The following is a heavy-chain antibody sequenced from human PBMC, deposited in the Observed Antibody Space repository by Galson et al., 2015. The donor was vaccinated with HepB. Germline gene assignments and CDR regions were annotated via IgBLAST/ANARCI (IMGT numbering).Heavy chain of an antibody. Sequence: SETLSLTCTVSGDSISIYYWSWIRQPAGKGLEWIGRIYFSGSTNYNPSLKSRVAMSVDTSKNQFSLKLSSVTAADTAVYYCARDHYDILTGYYIGAFDVWGQGTMVTVSS. CDR2: IYFSGST. J-gene: IGHJ3*01. CDR3: ARDHYDILTGYYIGAFDV. CDR1: GDSISIYY. V-gene: IGHV4-4*07. D-gene: IGHD3-9*01.